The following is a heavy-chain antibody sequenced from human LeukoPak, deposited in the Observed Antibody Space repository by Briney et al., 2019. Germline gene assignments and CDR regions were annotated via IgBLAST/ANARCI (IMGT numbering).Heavy chain of an antibody. J-gene: IGHJ4*02. Sequence: GGLLRLTCADRGFILRSYEMNLVRRAPGKGLDWVSYISSSGSTIYYADSVKGRFTISRDNAKNSLYLQMNSLRAEDTAVYYCARGKWLTHWGQGTLVTVSS. CDR3: ARGKWLTH. CDR1: GFILRSYE. D-gene: IGHD6-19*01. V-gene: IGHV3-48*03. CDR2: ISSSGSTI.